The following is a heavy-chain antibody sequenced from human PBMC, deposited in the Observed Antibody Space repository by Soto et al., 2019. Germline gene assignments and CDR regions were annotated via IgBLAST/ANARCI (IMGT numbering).Heavy chain of an antibody. J-gene: IGHJ3*02. CDR2: IYYSVST. V-gene: IGHV4-31*03. CDR1: GGSIRSGGYY. CDR3: AREIIAARRVEAFDI. Sequence: SETLSLACTGSGGSIRSGGYYWSLIRQHPGKGLEWIGYIYYSVSTYYNPSLKSRVTISVDTSKNPFSLKLSSVTAADTAVYYCAREIIAARRVEAFDIWGQGTMVTV. D-gene: IGHD6-6*01.